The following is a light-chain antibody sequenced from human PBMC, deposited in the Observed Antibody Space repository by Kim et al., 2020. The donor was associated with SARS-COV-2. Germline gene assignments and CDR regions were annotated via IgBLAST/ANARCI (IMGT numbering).Light chain of an antibody. CDR2: GAS. CDR3: QQYTYCRS. J-gene: IGKJ5*01. Sequence: EIVMTKSPVTPPLAPAERATLSCRASQSISSSLAWYQQKPGQAPRVLIYGASARATGVPARFSGSGSGTEFTLTISNLQSEDFAVYYSQQYTYCRSLGQGRPLDIK. CDR1: QSISSS. V-gene: IGKV3-15*01.